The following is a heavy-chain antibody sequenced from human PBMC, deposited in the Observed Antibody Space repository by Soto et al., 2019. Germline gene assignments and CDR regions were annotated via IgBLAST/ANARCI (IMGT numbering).Heavy chain of an antibody. V-gene: IGHV4-39*01. CDR1: GGSVTNSSYY. Sequence: PSETLSLTCTVSGGSVTNSSYYWGWIRQSPGKGLEWIGSVYYRGRSYSKSSVKSRVTISVDTSKNRFSLSLNSVTASDTAVYFCVSQRNTLPTQDYFDYWGPGDLVTVSS. J-gene: IGHJ4*02. D-gene: IGHD2-2*02. CDR2: VYYRGRS. CDR3: VSQRNTLPTQDYFDY.